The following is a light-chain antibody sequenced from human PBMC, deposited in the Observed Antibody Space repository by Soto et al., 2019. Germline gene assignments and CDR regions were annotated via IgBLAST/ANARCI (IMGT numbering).Light chain of an antibody. CDR3: AAWDDSLNGPV. CDR1: SSNIGSNT. CDR2: SNN. J-gene: IGLJ2*01. V-gene: IGLV1-44*01. Sequence: QSVLTQPPSASGTPGQRVTISCSGSSSNIGSNTVNWYQQLPGTAPKLLIYSNNQRPSGVPDRFSGSKSGTSASLAISGLQYEDEADDYCAAWDDSLNGPVFGGGTKLTVL.